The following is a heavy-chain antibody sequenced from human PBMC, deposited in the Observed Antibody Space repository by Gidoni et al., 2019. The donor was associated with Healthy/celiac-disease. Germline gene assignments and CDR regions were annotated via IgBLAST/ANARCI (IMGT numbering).Heavy chain of an antibody. CDR3: ARRDGYNSDPYSYYGMDV. Sequence: EVQLVESGGCLVQPGGSLRLSCAASGFTFSIYWMHWVRQAPGKGLVWVSRINSDGSSTSYADSVKGRFTISRDNDKNTLYLQMNSLRAEDTAVYYCARRDGYNSDPYSYYGMDVWGQGTTVTVSS. CDR2: INSDGSST. CDR1: GFTFSIYW. V-gene: IGHV3-74*01. D-gene: IGHD5-12*01. J-gene: IGHJ6*02.